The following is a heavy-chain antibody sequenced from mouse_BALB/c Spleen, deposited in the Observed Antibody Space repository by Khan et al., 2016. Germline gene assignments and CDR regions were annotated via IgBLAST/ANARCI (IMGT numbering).Heavy chain of an antibody. CDR3: ARRDYYGNSYFDY. CDR2: IYPGDGDT. D-gene: IGHD1-1*01. CDR1: GYAFSSYW. V-gene: IGHV1-80*01. Sequence: QVQLKQSGAELVRPGSSVKISCKASGYAFSSYWMNWVKQRPGLGLEWIGQIYPGDGDTNYNGKFKGKATLTADKSSSTAYMQLSSLTSEDSAVYFCARRDYYGNSYFDYWGQGTTLTFSS. J-gene: IGHJ2*01.